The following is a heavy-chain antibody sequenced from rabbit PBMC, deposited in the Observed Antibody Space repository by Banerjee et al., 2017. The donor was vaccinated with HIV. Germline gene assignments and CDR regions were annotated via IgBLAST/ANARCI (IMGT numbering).Heavy chain of an antibody. D-gene: IGHD4-1*01. CDR3: ARDLAGVIGWNFNF. J-gene: IGHJ4*01. CDR1: GFSFSGGYY. V-gene: IGHV1S40*01. Sequence: QSLEESGGDLVKPGASLTLTCTASGFSFSGGYYMSWVRQAPGKGLEWIASIYGGSSGTTYYASWAKGRFTISKTSSTTVTLQMTSLTAADTATYFCARDLAGVIGWNFNFWGQGTLVTVS. CDR2: IYGGSSGTT.